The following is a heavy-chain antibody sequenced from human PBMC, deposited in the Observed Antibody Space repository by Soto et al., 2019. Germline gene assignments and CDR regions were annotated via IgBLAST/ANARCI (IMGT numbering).Heavy chain of an antibody. CDR1: GGSISNYY. V-gene: IGHV4-59*01. CDR2: IYYSGST. J-gene: IGHJ4*02. Sequence: SETLSLTCTVSGGSISNYYWSWIRQPPGKALEWIGYIYYSGSTNYNPSLKSRVTISVGTSKNQFSLKLTSVTAADTAVYYCARDYPTFDYWGQGTLVTVSS. CDR3: ARDYPTFDY.